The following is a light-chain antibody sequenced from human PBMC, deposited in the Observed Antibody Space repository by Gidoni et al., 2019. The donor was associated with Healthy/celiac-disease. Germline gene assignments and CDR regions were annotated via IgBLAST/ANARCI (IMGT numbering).Light chain of an antibody. CDR1: SSNIGAGYD. Sequence: QSVLTQPPSVSGAPGQRVTISCTGSSSNIGAGYDVHWYQQLPGTAPKLLIYGNSNRPSGVPDRVSGSKSGTSASLAITVLQAEDEADYYCQAYDSSLSGLVFGGGTKLTVL. V-gene: IGLV1-40*01. CDR2: GNS. J-gene: IGLJ2*01. CDR3: QAYDSSLSGLV.